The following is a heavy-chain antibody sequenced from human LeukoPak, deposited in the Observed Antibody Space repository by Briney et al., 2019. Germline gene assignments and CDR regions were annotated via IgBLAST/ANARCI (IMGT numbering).Heavy chain of an antibody. CDR2: INPSGGST. CDR1: GYTFSGYY. D-gene: IGHD4-11*01. J-gene: IGHJ4*02. CDR3: ARVPYSNYNFDY. Sequence: ASVKVSCKASGYTFSGYYIHWVRQAPGQGLEWMGIINPSGGSTSYAQKFQGRVTMTRDTSTSTVYMELSSLRSEDTAVYYCARVPYSNYNFDYWSQGTLVTVSS. V-gene: IGHV1-46*01.